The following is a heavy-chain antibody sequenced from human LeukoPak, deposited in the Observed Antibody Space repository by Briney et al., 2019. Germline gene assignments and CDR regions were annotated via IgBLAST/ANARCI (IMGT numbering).Heavy chain of an antibody. CDR3: ARVPNWNSVNWFDP. CDR1: GFTFSSYD. V-gene: IGHV3-21*01. D-gene: IGHD1-7*01. CDR2: ISSTSSYI. J-gene: IGHJ5*02. Sequence: TGGSLRLSCAASGFTFSSYDMNWARQAPGKGLEWVSSISSTSSYIYYADSVKGRFTISRDNAKNSLYLQMNRLRAEDTAVYYCARVPNWNSVNWFDPWGQGTLVTVSS.